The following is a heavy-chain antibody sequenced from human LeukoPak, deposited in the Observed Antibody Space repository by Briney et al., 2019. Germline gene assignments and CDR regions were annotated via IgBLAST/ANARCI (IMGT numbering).Heavy chain of an antibody. V-gene: IGHV4-30-4*01. CDR2: IYYSGST. CDR3: ARYSSSWYIYYFDY. CDR1: GGSISSGDYY. Sequence: SETLSLTCTVSGGSISSGDYYWSWIRQPPGKGLEWIGYIYYSGSTYYNPSLKSRVTISVDTSKTQFSLKLSSVTAADTAVYYCARYSSSWYIYYFDYWGQGTLVTVSS. J-gene: IGHJ4*02. D-gene: IGHD6-13*01.